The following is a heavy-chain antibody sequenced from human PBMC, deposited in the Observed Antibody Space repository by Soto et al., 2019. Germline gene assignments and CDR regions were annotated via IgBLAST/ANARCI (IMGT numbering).Heavy chain of an antibody. J-gene: IGHJ4*02. V-gene: IGHV3-30-3*01. CDR1: EFTFISHN. Sequence: AGGPLRLSCTASEFTFISHNIHWVRQPPGMGLQWVGLLSYEVTITHYADSVKGRFTISRGNSKSTLYLQINSLRAEDTAVYYCARTTTVAGTPEFDYWGQGTLVTVSS. D-gene: IGHD6-19*01. CDR2: LSYEVTIT. CDR3: ARTTTVAGTPEFDY.